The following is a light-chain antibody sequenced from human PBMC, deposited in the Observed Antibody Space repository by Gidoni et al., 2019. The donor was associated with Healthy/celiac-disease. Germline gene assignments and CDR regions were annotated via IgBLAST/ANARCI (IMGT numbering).Light chain of an antibody. CDR3: AAWDDSLNGFYV. V-gene: IGLV1-44*01. CDR2: SNN. Sequence: QSVLTQPPSASGTPGQRVTISCSGSSSNIGSNTVNWYQLLPGTAPNLLIYSNNQRPSGVPDRFSGSKSGTSASLAISGLQSEDEADYYCAAWDDSLNGFYVFGTGTKVTVL. CDR1: SSNIGSNT. J-gene: IGLJ1*01.